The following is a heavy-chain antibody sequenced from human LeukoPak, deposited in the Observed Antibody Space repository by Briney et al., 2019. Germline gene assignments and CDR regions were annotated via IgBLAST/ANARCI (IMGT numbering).Heavy chain of an antibody. CDR3: TTDLVLRFLEWSPYNWFDP. D-gene: IGHD3-3*01. J-gene: IGHJ5*02. V-gene: IGHV3-15*01. CDR1: GFTFSNAW. Sequence: GGSLRLSCAASGFTFSNAWMSWVRQAPGKGLEWVGRIKSKTDGGTTDYAAPVKGRFTISRDDSKNTLYLQMNSLKTEDTAVYYCTTDLVLRFLEWSPYNWFDPCGQGTLVTVSS. CDR2: IKSKTDGGTT.